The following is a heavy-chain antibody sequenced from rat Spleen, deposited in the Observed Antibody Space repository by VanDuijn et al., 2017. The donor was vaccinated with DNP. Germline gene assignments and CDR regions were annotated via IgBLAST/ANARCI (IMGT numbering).Heavy chain of an antibody. V-gene: IGHV5-7*01. Sequence: EVQLVESGGGLVQPGRSLKLSCAASGFTSSDYNMAWVRQAPKKGLEWVATISYDGSSTYYRDSVKGRFTISRDNAKSTLYLQMDSLRSEDTATYYCARPGPYGGLEWGQGVMVTVSS. CDR1: GFTSSDYN. CDR3: ARPGPYGGLE. CDR2: ISYDGSST. D-gene: IGHD4-1*01. J-gene: IGHJ2*01.